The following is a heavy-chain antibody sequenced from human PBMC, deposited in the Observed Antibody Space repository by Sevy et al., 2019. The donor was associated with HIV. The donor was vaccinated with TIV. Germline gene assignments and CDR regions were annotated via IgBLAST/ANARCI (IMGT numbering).Heavy chain of an antibody. V-gene: IGHV4-30-2*01. CDR1: GGSISSGGYS. Sequence: SETLSLTCAVSGGSISSGGYSWSWIRQPPGKGLEWIGYIYHSGSTYYNPSLKRRVTITVDRSKNQFSLKLSLVTAADTAVYYCARDAYCGGDCPGAFDIWGQWTMVTVSS. D-gene: IGHD2-21*02. J-gene: IGHJ3*02. CDR3: ARDAYCGGDCPGAFDI. CDR2: IYHSGST.